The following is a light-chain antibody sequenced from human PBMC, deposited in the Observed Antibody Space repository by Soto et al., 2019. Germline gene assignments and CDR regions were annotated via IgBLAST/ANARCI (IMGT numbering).Light chain of an antibody. CDR1: SSDVGGYNY. Sequence: QSALTQPASVSGSPGQSITISCTGTSSDVGGYNYVSWYQLHPGKAPKLIIYEVNNRPSGVSYRFSGSKSGSTASLTISGLQAEDEADYYCSSYTSTSTYVFGTGTKLTVL. J-gene: IGLJ1*01. CDR3: SSYTSTSTYV. CDR2: EVN. V-gene: IGLV2-14*01.